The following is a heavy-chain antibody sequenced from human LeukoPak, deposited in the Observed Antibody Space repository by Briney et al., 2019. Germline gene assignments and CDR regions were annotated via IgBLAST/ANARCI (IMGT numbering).Heavy chain of an antibody. J-gene: IGHJ5*02. CDR2: INPSGGTT. D-gene: IGHD3-3*01. CDR3: ARDLAIIVLLGTSPMGWFDP. CDR1: GYTFTDYY. V-gene: IGHV1-46*01. Sequence: ASVKVSCKASGYTFTDYYVHWVRQAPGQRLEWMGIINPSGGTTNYAQKCQGILTMTRDTSTSTVYMELSRLRSEDTAVYYCARDLAIIVLLGTSPMGWFDPWGQGTLVTVSS.